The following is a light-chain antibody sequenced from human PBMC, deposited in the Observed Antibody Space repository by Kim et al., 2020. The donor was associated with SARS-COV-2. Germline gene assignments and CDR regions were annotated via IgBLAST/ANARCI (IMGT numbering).Light chain of an antibody. J-gene: IGKJ2*01. Sequence: EVVMTQSPVTLSVSPGERATLSCRASQSISSNLVWYQQKPGQAPRLLVYGASTRATGIPARFSGSGSGTEFTLTISSLQSGDFAVYYCQQYYKYPHAFGQGTKLEI. CDR1: QSISSN. CDR2: GAS. V-gene: IGKV3-15*01. CDR3: QQYYKYPHA.